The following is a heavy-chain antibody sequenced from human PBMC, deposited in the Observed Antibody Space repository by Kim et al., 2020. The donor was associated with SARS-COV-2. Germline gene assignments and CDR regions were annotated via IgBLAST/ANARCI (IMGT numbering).Heavy chain of an antibody. D-gene: IGHD3-16*01. CDR3: ARHGGLRRYGMDV. J-gene: IGHJ6*02. V-gene: IGHV5-51*01. Sequence: SPSFQGQVTISADKSISTAYLQWSSLKASDTAMYYCARHGGLRRYGMDVWGQGTTVTVSS.